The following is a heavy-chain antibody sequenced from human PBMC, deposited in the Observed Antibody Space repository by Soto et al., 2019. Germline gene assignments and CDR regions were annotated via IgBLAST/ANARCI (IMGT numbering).Heavy chain of an antibody. D-gene: IGHD3-3*01. CDR2: INHSGST. Sequence: LSLTCAVYGGSFSGYYWSWIRQPPGKGLEWIGEINHSGSTNYNPSLKSRVTISVDTSKNQFSLKLSSVTAADTAVYYCARGPAYYDFWSGYYLFDYWGQGTLVTVSS. J-gene: IGHJ4*02. CDR3: ARGPAYYDFWSGYYLFDY. CDR1: GGSFSGYY. V-gene: IGHV4-34*01.